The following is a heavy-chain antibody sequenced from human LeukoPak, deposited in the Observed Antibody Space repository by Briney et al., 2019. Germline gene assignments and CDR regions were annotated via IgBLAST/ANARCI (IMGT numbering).Heavy chain of an antibody. Sequence: SETLSLTCTVSGGSISSYYWSWIRQTAGKGLEWIGRIYTSGSTNYNPSLKSRVTMSVDTSKNQFSLKLSSVTAADTAVYYCARGLRYFDWSNAAFDIWGQGTMVTVSS. CDR2: IYTSGST. CDR3: ARGLRYFDWSNAAFDI. D-gene: IGHD3-9*01. J-gene: IGHJ3*02. CDR1: GGSISSYY. V-gene: IGHV4-4*07.